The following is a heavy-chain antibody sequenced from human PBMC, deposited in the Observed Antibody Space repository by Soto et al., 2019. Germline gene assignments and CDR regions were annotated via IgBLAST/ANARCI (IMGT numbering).Heavy chain of an antibody. Sequence: SETLSLTCTVSGGSISSSRYYWGWIRQPPGKGPGWIGSIYYSGSTYYNPSLKSRLTISVDTSKNQFSLKLSSVTATDTAVYYCARQGVVAATNALDVWGHGTMVTVSS. D-gene: IGHD2-15*01. J-gene: IGHJ3*01. CDR3: ARQGVVAATNALDV. CDR2: IYYSGST. CDR1: GGSISSSRYY. V-gene: IGHV4-39*01.